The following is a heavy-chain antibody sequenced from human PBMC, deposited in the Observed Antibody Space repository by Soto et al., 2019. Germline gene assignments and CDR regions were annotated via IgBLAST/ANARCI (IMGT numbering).Heavy chain of an antibody. CDR2: INHSGST. CDR1: GGSFSGYY. V-gene: IGHV4-34*01. J-gene: IGHJ5*02. Sequence: SETLSLTCAVYGGSFSGYYWCWIRQPPGKGLEWIGEINHSGSTNYNPSLKSRVTISVDTSKNQFSLKLSSVTAADTAVYYCARGRQKTCYGSGSYDKFDPWGQGTLVTVSS. CDR3: ARGRQKTCYGSGSYDKFDP. D-gene: IGHD3-10*01.